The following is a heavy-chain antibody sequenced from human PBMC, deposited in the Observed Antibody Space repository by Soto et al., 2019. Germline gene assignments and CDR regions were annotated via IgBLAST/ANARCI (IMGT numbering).Heavy chain of an antibody. CDR3: ARGRTPIDY. J-gene: IGHJ4*02. CDR2: ISAYNGNT. CDR1: GYSFTNFS. Sequence: QVQLVQSGTEVKKPGASVKVSCKASGYSFTNFSISWVRHAPGQGLEWMGWISAYNGNTNYAQKFQGRVTMTTDTPTSAAYLELRSLRSDDTAVYYCARGRTPIDYWGQGTLVTVSS. V-gene: IGHV1-18*01. D-gene: IGHD2-15*01.